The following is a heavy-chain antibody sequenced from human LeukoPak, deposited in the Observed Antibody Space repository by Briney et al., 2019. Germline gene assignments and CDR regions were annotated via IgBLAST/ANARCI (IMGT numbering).Heavy chain of an antibody. V-gene: IGHV3-23*01. CDR1: GFTFRSYA. Sequence: PGGSPRLSCAASGFTFRSYAMSWVRQAPGKGLEWVLAISGSGTSTYYADSVKGRFTISRDNSKNTLYLQMNSLRAEDTAVYYCEGTYYYDSGDDYWGQGTLVTVSS. CDR2: ISGSGTST. CDR3: EGTYYYDSGDDY. D-gene: IGHD3-22*01. J-gene: IGHJ4*02.